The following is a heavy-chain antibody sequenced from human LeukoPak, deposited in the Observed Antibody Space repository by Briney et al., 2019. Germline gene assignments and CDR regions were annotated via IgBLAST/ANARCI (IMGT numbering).Heavy chain of an antibody. CDR2: IKQDGSEK. CDR1: GFTFNSYW. CDR3: ALSRTLDY. V-gene: IGHV3-7*01. Sequence: GGSLRLSCAASGFTFNSYWMGWVRQAPGKGLEWVANIKQDGSEKYYVDPVKGRFTISRDNAKNSLYLQMNSLRAEDTAVYYCALSRTLDYWGQGTLVTVSS. J-gene: IGHJ4*02.